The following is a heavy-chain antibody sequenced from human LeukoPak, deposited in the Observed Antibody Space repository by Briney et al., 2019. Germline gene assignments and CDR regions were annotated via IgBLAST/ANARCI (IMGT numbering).Heavy chain of an antibody. CDR2: INPSGGST. J-gene: IGHJ1*01. Sequence: GASVKVSCKASGYTFTSYYMHWVRQAPGQGLEWMGIINPSGGSTSYAQKFQGRVTMTRDTSTSTVYMELSSLRSEDTAVYYCARENVVVVAARGSRYFQHWGQGTLVTVSS. D-gene: IGHD2-15*01. CDR1: GYTFTSYY. CDR3: ARENVVVVAARGSRYFQH. V-gene: IGHV1-46*01.